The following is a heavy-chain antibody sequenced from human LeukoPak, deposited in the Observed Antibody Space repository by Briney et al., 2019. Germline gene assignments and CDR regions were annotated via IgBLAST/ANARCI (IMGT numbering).Heavy chain of an antibody. Sequence: PGGSLRLSCAASGFTFSSYAMSWVRQAPGKGLEWVSSISSSSSYIYYADSVGGRFTISRDNAKNSLYLQMNSLRAEDTAVYYCARRDNEYVFDFWGQGTLVTVSS. D-gene: IGHD3-16*01. CDR1: GFTFSSYA. CDR3: ARRDNEYVFDF. CDR2: ISSSSSYI. J-gene: IGHJ4*02. V-gene: IGHV3-21*01.